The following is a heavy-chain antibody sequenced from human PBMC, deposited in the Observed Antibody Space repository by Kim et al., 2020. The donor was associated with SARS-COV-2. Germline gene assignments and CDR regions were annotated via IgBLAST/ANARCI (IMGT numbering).Heavy chain of an antibody. CDR3: VRQGKYQLPGTWFDP. D-gene: IGHD2-2*01. CDR2: VYFSGNT. Sequence: SETLSLTCTVSGGSISVSSYYWAWIRQTPGKGLEYIGYVYFSGNTYYNPSLKSRATISLDTSKNQFSLKLISVTAADTAVYYCVRQGKYQLPGTWFDPWG. J-gene: IGHJ5*02. V-gene: IGHV4-39*01. CDR1: GGSISVSSYY.